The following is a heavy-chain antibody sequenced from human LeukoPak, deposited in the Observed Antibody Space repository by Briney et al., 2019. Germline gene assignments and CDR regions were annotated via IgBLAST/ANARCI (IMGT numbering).Heavy chain of an antibody. V-gene: IGHV3-7*01. J-gene: IGHJ4*02. CDR1: GFTFSSYW. D-gene: IGHD6-19*01. Sequence: PGGSLRLSCAASGFTFSSYWMNWARQAPGKGLEWVASINHNGNVSYYVDSVKGRFTISRDNSKNTLYLQMNSLRAEDTAVYYCARDRRGSGWYYFDYWGQGTLVTVSS. CDR3: ARDRRGSGWYYFDY. CDR2: INHNGNVS.